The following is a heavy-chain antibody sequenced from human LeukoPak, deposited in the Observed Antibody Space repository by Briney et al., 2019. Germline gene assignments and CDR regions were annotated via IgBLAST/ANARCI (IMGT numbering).Heavy chain of an antibody. J-gene: IGHJ6*03. CDR1: GGSFSGYY. Sequence: SETLSLTCAVYGGSFSGYYWSWIRQPPGKGLEWIGEINHSGSTNYNPSLKSRVTISVDTSKNQFPLKLSSVTAADTAVYYCARQAIAAAGLRFYYYYMDVWGKGTTVTVSS. V-gene: IGHV4-34*01. CDR3: ARQAIAAAGLRFYYYYMDV. D-gene: IGHD6-13*01. CDR2: INHSGST.